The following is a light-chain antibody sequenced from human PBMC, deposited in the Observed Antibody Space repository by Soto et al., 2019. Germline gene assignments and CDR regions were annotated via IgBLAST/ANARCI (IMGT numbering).Light chain of an antibody. CDR3: QQANCFPIT. CDR2: AAS. J-gene: IGKJ5*01. Sequence: DIQMTQSPSSVSASVGDRVTITCRASQGIRSWLAWYQQKPGTAPKLLIYAASTLQSGVPSRFSGSGSGTDVTLTISGLQPDDFQPYDGQQANCFPITFGQGTRLESK. V-gene: IGKV1-12*01. CDR1: QGIRSW.